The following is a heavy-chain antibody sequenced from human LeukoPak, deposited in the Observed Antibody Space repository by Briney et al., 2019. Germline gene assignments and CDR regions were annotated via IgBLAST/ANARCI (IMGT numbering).Heavy chain of an antibody. CDR1: GGSISSYY. CDR2: INYSGST. J-gene: IGHJ4*02. CDR3: ASMDTSFDY. D-gene: IGHD3/OR15-3a*01. V-gene: IGHV4-59*01. Sequence: SETLSLTRTVSGGSISSYYWSWIRQPPGKGVEWIGYINYSGSTNYNPSLKSRVTISVGTSKNQFSLKLSSVTAADTAVYYCASMDTSFDYWGQGTLVTVSS.